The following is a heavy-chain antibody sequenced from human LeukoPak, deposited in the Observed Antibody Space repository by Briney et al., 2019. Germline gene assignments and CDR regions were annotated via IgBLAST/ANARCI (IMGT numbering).Heavy chain of an antibody. Sequence: PGGSLRLSCAASGFTLSSNYMSWVRQAPGKGLEWVSVIYSGGSTYYADSVKGGFTISRDNSKNTLYLQMNSLRAEDTAVYYCARYYYYYMDVWGKGTTVTISS. V-gene: IGHV3-66*01. CDR1: GFTLSSNY. CDR3: ARYYYYYMDV. CDR2: IYSGGST. J-gene: IGHJ6*03.